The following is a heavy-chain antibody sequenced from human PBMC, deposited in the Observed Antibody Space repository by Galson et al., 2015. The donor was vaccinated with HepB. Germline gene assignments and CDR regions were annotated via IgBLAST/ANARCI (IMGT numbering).Heavy chain of an antibody. J-gene: IGHJ4*02. CDR1: GGTFSSYA. CDR3: ARGMDFGVAEGGGY. Sequence: SVKVSCKASGGTFSSYAISWVRQAPGQGLEWMGRIIPILGIANYAQKFQGRVTITADKSTSTAYMELSSLRSEDTAVYYCARGMDFGVAEGGGYWGQGTLVTVSS. D-gene: IGHD3-3*01. CDR2: IIPILGIA. V-gene: IGHV1-69*04.